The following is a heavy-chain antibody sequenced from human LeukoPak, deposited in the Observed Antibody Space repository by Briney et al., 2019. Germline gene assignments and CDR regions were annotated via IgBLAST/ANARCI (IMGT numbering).Heavy chain of an antibody. D-gene: IGHD3-10*01. CDR3: AKRYYGSGNYDPLFEY. CDR1: GFTFSTYS. V-gene: IGHV3-23*01. J-gene: IGHJ4*02. CDR2: ISDGVGSA. Sequence: GGSLRLSCAASGFTFSTYSMNWVRQAPGKGLEWVSGISDGVGSAYYADSVKGRFTISRDNSKNTLYLQMNSLRAEDTAVYYCAKRYYGSGNYDPLFEYWGQGTLVTVSS.